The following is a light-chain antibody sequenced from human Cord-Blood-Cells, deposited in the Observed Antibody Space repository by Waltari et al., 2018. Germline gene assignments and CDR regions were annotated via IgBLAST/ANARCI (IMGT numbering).Light chain of an antibody. Sequence: DIVMTQSPDSLAVSLGERATINRKSSQSVLYSSNNKNYLAWYQQKPGQPPKLLIYWASTRESGVPDRFSGSGSGTDFTLTISSLQAEDVAVYYCQQYYSTPPITFGQGTRLEIK. J-gene: IGKJ5*01. CDR3: QQYYSTPPIT. CDR2: WAS. V-gene: IGKV4-1*01. CDR1: QSVLYSSNNKNY.